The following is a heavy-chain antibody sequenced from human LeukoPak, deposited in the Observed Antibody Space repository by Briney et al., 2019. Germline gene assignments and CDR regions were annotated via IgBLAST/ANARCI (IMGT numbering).Heavy chain of an antibody. J-gene: IGHJ4*02. CDR1: GFTFTDTY. CDR2: ISPSGTDI. V-gene: IGHV3-11*04. CDR3: ASSRYDSSGYYGIIGY. D-gene: IGHD3-22*01. Sequence: GGSLRLSCAVSGFTFTDTYMTWIRQAPGKGLESLSYISPSGTDISYADSVKGRFTISRDNAKNSLYLQMNSLRAEDTALYYCASSRYDSSGYYGIIGYWGQGTLVTVSS.